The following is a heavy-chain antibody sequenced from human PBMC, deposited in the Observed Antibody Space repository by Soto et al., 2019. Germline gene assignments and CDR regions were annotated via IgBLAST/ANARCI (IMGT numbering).Heavy chain of an antibody. Sequence: GGSLRLSCAASGFTFSSYSMNWVRQAPGKGLEWVSSISSSSYIYYADSVKGRFTISRDNAKNSLYLQMNSLRAEDTAVYYCARGEDGSSSYYYYYMDVWGKGTTVTVSS. D-gene: IGHD6-6*01. J-gene: IGHJ6*03. CDR2: ISSSSYI. CDR3: ARGEDGSSSYYYYYMDV. V-gene: IGHV3-21*01. CDR1: GFTFSSYS.